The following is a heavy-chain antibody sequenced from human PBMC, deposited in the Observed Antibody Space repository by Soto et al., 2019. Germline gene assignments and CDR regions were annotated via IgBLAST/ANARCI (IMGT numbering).Heavy chain of an antibody. CDR2: IYNGGST. D-gene: IGHD1-1*01. Sequence: QMQLQESGPGLVEPSGTLSLTCAVSGGSVSSTDWCNWVRQAPGKGLEWIGEIYNGGSTNYNPSLKSRVTISIDKSKNQFSLRLSSVTAADTAVYYCARLQGPGIFDHWGQETLVTVSS. CDR3: ARLQGPGIFDH. V-gene: IGHV4-4*02. J-gene: IGHJ4*02. CDR1: GGSVSSTDW.